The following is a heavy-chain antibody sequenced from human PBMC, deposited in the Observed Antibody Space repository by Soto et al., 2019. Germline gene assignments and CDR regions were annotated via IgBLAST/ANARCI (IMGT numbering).Heavy chain of an antibody. CDR3: ARVGGINWFDP. CDR1: GASISSGGYY. V-gene: IGHV4-31*03. CDR2: IYYSGST. Sequence: SETLSLTCTVSGASISSGGYYWSWIRQHPGKGLEWIGYIYYSGSTYYNPSLKSRVTISVDTSKNQFSLKLSSVTAADTAVYYCARVGGINWFDPRGQGTLVTASS. J-gene: IGHJ5*02. D-gene: IGHD3-16*01.